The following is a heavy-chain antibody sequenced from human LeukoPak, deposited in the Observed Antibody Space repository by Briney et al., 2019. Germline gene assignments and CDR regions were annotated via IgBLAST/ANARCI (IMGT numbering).Heavy chain of an antibody. CDR2: IYYSGST. Sequence: SETLSLTCAVSGGSISSNSYYWGWIRQPPGKGLEWIGSIYYSGSTHYNPSLKSRVTISVDTSKNQFSLKLSSVTAADTAVYYCARTRYYYNSRSYGAPYYFDYWGQGTLVTVSS. CDR3: ARTRYYYNSRSYGAPYYFDY. D-gene: IGHD3-10*01. CDR1: GGSISSNSYY. J-gene: IGHJ4*02. V-gene: IGHV4-39*01.